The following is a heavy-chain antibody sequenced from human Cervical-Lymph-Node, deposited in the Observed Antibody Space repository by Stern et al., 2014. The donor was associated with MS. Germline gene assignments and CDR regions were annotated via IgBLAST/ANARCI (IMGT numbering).Heavy chain of an antibody. J-gene: IGHJ4*02. CDR2: ISYDGTHK. CDR1: GFSFSDYG. CDR3: AKDLGGNAFDY. D-gene: IGHD4-23*01. Sequence: VQSGRSLRLSCAASGFSFSDYGIHWVRQAPGKALEWVAVISYDGTHKYYTDSVKGRGTISRDNSKNTVYLEMNSLRSDDTAVYYCAKDLGGNAFDYWGQGTLVIVSS. V-gene: IGHV3-30*18.